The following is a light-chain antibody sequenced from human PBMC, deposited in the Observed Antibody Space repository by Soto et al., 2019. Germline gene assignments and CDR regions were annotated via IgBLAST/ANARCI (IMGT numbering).Light chain of an antibody. CDR1: SSDVGKYNL. CDR3: CSYAGSSAV. J-gene: IGLJ1*01. V-gene: IGLV2-23*02. CDR2: GVT. Sequence: QSALPQPASGSGSPGQSITISCTGTSSDVGKYNLVSWYQQYPGKAPKLMSFGVTKRSSGISSRFSGSKSGNTGSLTISGLQADDGADYYYCSYAGSSAVFGTGTKVTVL.